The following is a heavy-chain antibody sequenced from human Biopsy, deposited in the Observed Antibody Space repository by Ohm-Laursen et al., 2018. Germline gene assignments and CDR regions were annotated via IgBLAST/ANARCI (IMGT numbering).Heavy chain of an antibody. J-gene: IGHJ4*02. CDR2: IKRDGTTT. Sequence: GSLILSCSASGFTFSSYYMHWVRQAPGKGLLWVSRIKRDGTTTDYAESVKGRFTISRDNAKNTLYLQMNSLRAEDTAVYYCARGGFFAYSTFDYWDQGALVTVSS. CDR1: GFTFSSYY. D-gene: IGHD4-11*01. V-gene: IGHV3-74*01. CDR3: ARGGFFAYSTFDY.